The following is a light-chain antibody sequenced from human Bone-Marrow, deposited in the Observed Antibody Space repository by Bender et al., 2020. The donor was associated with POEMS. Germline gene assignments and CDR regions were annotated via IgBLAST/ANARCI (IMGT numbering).Light chain of an antibody. CDR2: RDS. CDR3: QSPDSSATSLWV. Sequence: SHELTQTPSVSVSPGQTARIACSGDALPKQYVHWYQQKSGQAPLLVIYRDSERPSGIPERFSGSSSGTTATLTISGVQAEDEADYYCQSPDSSATSLWVFGGGTKLTVL. V-gene: IGLV3-25*03. CDR1: ALPKQY. J-gene: IGLJ3*02.